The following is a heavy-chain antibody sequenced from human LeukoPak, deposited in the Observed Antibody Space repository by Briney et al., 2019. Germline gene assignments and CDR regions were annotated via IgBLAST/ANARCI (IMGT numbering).Heavy chain of an antibody. CDR1: GFTFSSYT. D-gene: IGHD3-3*01. CDR2: ISGDGGST. Sequence: PGGSLRLSCAASGFTFSSYTMNWVRQAPGKGLEWVSLISGDGGSTYYADSVKGRFTISRDNSKNSLYLQMNSLRTEDTALYYCAKASLEVSIFGVVIIPYFDYWGQGTLVTVSS. J-gene: IGHJ4*02. V-gene: IGHV3-43*02. CDR3: AKASLEVSIFGVVIIPYFDY.